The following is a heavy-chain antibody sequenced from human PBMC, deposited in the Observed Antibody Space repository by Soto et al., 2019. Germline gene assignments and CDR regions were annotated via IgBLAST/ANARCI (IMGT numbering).Heavy chain of an antibody. CDR2: IFHSGNT. Sequence: QVQLQESGPGLVKPSGTLSLTCAVSSGSIGTTNWWSWVRQTPGKGLEWIGEIFHSGNTYYNPSLASRVTISVDTSKNQFSLNLRSVTAADTAVYYCARRTWGMDVWDQGTTVTVSS. V-gene: IGHV4-4*02. CDR1: SGSIGTTNW. CDR3: ARRTWGMDV. D-gene: IGHD2-8*01. J-gene: IGHJ6*02.